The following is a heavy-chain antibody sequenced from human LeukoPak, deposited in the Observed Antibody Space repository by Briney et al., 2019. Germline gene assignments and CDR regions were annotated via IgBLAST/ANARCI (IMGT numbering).Heavy chain of an antibody. Sequence: SETLSLTCAVSGGSFSGYYWTWIRQPPGKGLEWIGEINHSGSANYNPSLMSRVTISLDTSKNHFSLNLSSVTAADTAVYYCARGLPPNRDMDVWGQGTTVTVSS. CDR3: ARGLPPNRDMDV. V-gene: IGHV4-34*01. D-gene: IGHD1-14*01. CDR1: GGSFSGYY. J-gene: IGHJ6*02. CDR2: INHSGSA.